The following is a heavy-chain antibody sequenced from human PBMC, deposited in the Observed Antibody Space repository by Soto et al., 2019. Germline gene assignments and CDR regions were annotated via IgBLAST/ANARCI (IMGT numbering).Heavy chain of an antibody. D-gene: IGHD2-15*01. CDR2: ISAYNGNT. V-gene: IGHV1-18*01. J-gene: IGHJ6*02. Sequence: QVQLVQSGAEVKKPGASVKVSCKASGYTFTSYGISWVRQAPGQGLEWMGWISAYNGNTNYAQKLQGRVTMTTDTPTSTAYMELRSLRSDDTAVYYCEREGDIVVVVAARYYYYGMDVWGQGTTVTVSS. CDR1: GYTFTSYG. CDR3: EREGDIVVVVAARYYYYGMDV.